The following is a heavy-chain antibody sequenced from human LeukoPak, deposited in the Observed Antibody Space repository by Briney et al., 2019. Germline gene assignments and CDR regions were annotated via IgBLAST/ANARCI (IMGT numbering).Heavy chain of an antibody. CDR3: AVLTGNNYLDY. V-gene: IGHV4-59*01. CDR2: VYYSGSA. J-gene: IGHJ4*02. D-gene: IGHD3-9*01. Sequence: PSETLSLTCIVPGDSISDYYWSWIRQPPGKGLEWIGCVYYSGSANYNPSLKSRVTMSVDTSRNQFSLKINSVTAADTAVYYCAVLTGNNYLDYWGQGILVTVSS. CDR1: GDSISDYY.